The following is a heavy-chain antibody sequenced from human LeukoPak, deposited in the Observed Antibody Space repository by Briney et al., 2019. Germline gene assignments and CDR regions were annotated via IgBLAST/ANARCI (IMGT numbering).Heavy chain of an antibody. D-gene: IGHD7-27*01. CDR1: GGSFSGYY. Sequence: SGALSLTCAVYGGSFSGYYWSWIRQPPGKGLEWIGEINHSGSTNYNPSLKSRVTISVDTSKNQFSLKLSSVTAADTAAYYCARDQQGNFDYWGQGTLVTVSS. CDR3: ARDQQGNFDY. CDR2: INHSGST. J-gene: IGHJ4*02. V-gene: IGHV4-34*01.